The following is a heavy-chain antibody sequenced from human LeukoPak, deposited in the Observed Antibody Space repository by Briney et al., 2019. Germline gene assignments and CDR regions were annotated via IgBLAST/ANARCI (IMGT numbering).Heavy chain of an antibody. CDR1: GGSISSYS. Sequence: SETLSLTCTFSGGSISSYSWSWIRQPPGKGLEWIGYIYNSGTTKYNPSLKSRVTISADTSKNQFSLKLSSVTAADTAVYYCARDQTSTAKIDYWGQGTLVTVSS. D-gene: IGHD5/OR15-5a*01. J-gene: IGHJ4*02. CDR2: IYNSGTT. CDR3: ARDQTSTAKIDY. V-gene: IGHV4-59*01.